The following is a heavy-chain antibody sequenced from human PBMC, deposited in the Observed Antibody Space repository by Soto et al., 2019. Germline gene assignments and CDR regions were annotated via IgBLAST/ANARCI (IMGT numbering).Heavy chain of an antibody. CDR2: IYYSGST. CDR1: GGSVSSGSYY. J-gene: IGHJ4*02. D-gene: IGHD4-17*01. Sequence: QVQLQESGPGLVKPSETLSLTCTVSGGSVSSGSYYWSWIRQPPGKGLEWIGYIYYSGSTNYNPSLKSRVTISVDTSKNQFSRKLSCVTAADTAVYYCARDDYGGNFVPRWGQGTLVTVSS. V-gene: IGHV4-61*01. CDR3: ARDDYGGNFVPR.